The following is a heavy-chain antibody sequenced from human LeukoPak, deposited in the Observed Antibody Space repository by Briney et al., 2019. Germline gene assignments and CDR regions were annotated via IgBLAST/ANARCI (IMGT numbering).Heavy chain of an antibody. CDR3: AKAGGGSYFDY. J-gene: IGHJ4*02. CDR1: GFTFSSYS. Sequence: GGSLRLSCAASGFTFSSYSMNWVRQAPGKGLEWVSSISSSSSYIYYADSVKGRFTISRDNSKNTLYLQMDSLRAEDTAVYYCAKAGGGSYFDYWGQGTLVTVSS. V-gene: IGHV3-21*04. CDR2: ISSSSSYI. D-gene: IGHD1-26*01.